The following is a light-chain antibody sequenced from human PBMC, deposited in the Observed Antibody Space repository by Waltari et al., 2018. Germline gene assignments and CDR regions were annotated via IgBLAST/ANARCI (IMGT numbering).Light chain of an antibody. J-gene: IGLJ1*01. CDR3: SSYTSSYTYV. CDR1: SSAVGGYNY. Sequence: QSALTQPASVSGSSGQSITISCTGTSSAVGGYNYVSWYQQHPGKATNFMIYDVSNRPSGVSNRFSGSKSGNTASLTISGLQAEDEADYYCSSYTSSYTYVFGTGTKVTVL. CDR2: DVS. V-gene: IGLV2-14*03.